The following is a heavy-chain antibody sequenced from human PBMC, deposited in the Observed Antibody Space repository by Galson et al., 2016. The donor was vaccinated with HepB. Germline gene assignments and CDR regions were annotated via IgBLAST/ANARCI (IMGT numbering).Heavy chain of an antibody. CDR1: NASISSYY. D-gene: IGHD2/OR15-2a*01. CDR2: IYYSGST. Sequence: ETLSLTCTVSNASISSYYWSWVRQSPGKGLEWIGYIYYSGSTNYNSSLKSRVTISIDTSKNQFSLNLSSVTAADTAVYYCARLKGLLLPQYYYYYGMDVWGQGSTVTVSS. CDR3: ARLKGLLLPQYYYYYGMDV. J-gene: IGHJ6*02. V-gene: IGHV4-59*01.